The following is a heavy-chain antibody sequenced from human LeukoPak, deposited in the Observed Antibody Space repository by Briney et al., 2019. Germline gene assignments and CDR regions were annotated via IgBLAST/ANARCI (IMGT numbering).Heavy chain of an antibody. CDR1: GYTFTSYY. V-gene: IGHV1-46*01. Sequence: ASVKVSCKASGYTFTSYYMHWVRQAPGQGLERMGIINPSGGSTSYAQKFQGRVTMTRDTSTSTVYMELSSLRSEDTAVYYCARDSRCCSSTSCYGFCGAYYFDYWGQGTLVTVSS. D-gene: IGHD2-2*01. CDR2: INPSGGST. CDR3: ARDSRCCSSTSCYGFCGAYYFDY. J-gene: IGHJ4*02.